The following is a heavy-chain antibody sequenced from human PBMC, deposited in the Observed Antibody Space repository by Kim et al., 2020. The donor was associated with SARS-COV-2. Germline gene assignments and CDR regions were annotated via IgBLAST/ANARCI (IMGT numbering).Heavy chain of an antibody. D-gene: IGHD3-10*01. V-gene: IGHV3-7*01. CDR3: ARPLDGSGSYYTPYWYFDL. J-gene: IGHJ2*01. CDR1: GFTFSSYW. Sequence: GGSLRLSCAASGFTFSSYWMSWVRQAPGNGLEWVANIKQDGSEKYYVDSVKGRFTISRDNAKNSLYLQMNSLRAEDTAVYYCARPLDGSGSYYTPYWYFDLWGRGTLVTVSS. CDR2: IKQDGSEK.